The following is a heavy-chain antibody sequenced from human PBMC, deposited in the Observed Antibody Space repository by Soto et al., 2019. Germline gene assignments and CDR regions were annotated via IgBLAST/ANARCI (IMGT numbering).Heavy chain of an antibody. J-gene: IGHJ4*02. CDR3: ARGDSDRQHHWVFGS. CDR1: GGSFSGYY. D-gene: IGHD2-21*02. V-gene: IGHV4-34*01. Sequence: QVQLQQWCAGLLKPSETLSLTCAVYGGSFSGYYWSWIRQPPGRGLERIAEINHRGNSRYNPSLKSRVTISVDTSKNQFSLKLNSVTAADTAVYYCARGDSDRQHHWVFGSWGQGTLVTVSS. CDR2: INHRGNS.